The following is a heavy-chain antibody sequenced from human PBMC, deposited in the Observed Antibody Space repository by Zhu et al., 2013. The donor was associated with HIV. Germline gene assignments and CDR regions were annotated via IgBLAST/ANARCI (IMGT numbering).Heavy chain of an antibody. V-gene: IGHV1-2*02. CDR2: INPNSGGT. Sequence: QVQLVQSGAEVKKPGASVKVSCKASGYTFTGYYMHWVRQAPGQGLEWMGWINPNSGGTNYAQKFQGRVTMTRDTSISTAYMELSRLRSDDTAVYYCAGGGLTRGYYYDRIPYYYMDVWGKGTTVTVSS. CDR1: GYTFTGYY. D-gene: IGHD3-22*01. CDR3: AGGGLTRGYYYDRIPYYYMDV. J-gene: IGHJ6*03.